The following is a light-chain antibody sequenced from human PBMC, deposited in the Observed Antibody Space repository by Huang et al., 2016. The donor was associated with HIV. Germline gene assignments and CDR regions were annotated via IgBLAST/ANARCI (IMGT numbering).Light chain of an antibody. CDR1: QSVGSN. CDR3: QQYNNWPPTWT. Sequence: EIVMTQSPATLSVSPGERATLSCRASQSVGSNLAWYQQKPGQAPRLLIYGAYTRATGTPARFSGSGSGTEFTLTISSLQSEDVAVYSCQQYNNWPPTWTFGQGTKVEIK. V-gene: IGKV3-15*01. CDR2: GAY. J-gene: IGKJ1*01.